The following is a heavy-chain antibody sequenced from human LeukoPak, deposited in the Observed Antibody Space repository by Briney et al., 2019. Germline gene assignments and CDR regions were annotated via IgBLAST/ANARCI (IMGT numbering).Heavy chain of an antibody. CDR3: AVHSTSWSPFY. Sequence: PSETLSLTCTVSGDSISTYYWSWIRRPAGKGLEWIGRIHTSGSFNYSPSLKSRVSMSVDTSKNQCSLKLSSVTAADTAVYYCAVHSTSWSPFYWGQGTLVTVSS. V-gene: IGHV4-4*07. CDR1: GDSISTYY. D-gene: IGHD2-2*01. J-gene: IGHJ4*02. CDR2: IHTSGSF.